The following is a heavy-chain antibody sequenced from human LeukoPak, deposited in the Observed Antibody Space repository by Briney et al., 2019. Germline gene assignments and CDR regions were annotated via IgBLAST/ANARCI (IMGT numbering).Heavy chain of an antibody. CDR1: GFTYSSYW. CDR2: IKQDGSEK. D-gene: IGHD3-16*01. Sequence: PGGSVTLSCAASGFTYSSYWMSWLRQAPGKGLEWVANIKQDGSEKYYVDSVKGRFTISRDNAKNSLYLQMNSLRAEDTAVYYCARAWGARDAFDIWGQGTMATVPS. CDR3: ARAWGARDAFDI. J-gene: IGHJ3*02. V-gene: IGHV3-7*01.